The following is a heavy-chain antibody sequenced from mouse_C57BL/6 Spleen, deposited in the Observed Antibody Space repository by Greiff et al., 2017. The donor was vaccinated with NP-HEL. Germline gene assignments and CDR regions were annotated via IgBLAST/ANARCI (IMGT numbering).Heavy chain of an antibody. J-gene: IGHJ4*01. CDR1: GFNIKDDY. D-gene: IGHD1-1*01. CDR3: TYYYGSSYDYYAMDY. CDR2: IDPENGDT. V-gene: IGHV14-4*01. Sequence: EVKLQQSGAELVRPGASVKLSCTASGFNIKDDYMHWVKQRPEQGLEWIGWIDPENGDTEYASKFQGKATITADTSSKTAYLQLSSLTSEDTAVYYCTYYYGSSYDYYAMDYWGQGTSVTVSS.